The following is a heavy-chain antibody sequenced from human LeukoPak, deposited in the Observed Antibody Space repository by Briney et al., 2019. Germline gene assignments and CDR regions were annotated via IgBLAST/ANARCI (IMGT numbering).Heavy chain of an antibody. CDR3: IKDMGFDLLKDAFDL. Sequence: PGGSLRLSCAASGFSLDDYAMHWVRQAPGMGLEWVLSISWDGRNMAYAASVKGRFTISRDNAQNSLYLQMNSLKIEDTAFYYCIKDMGFDLLKDAFDLWGQGMLVTVSS. D-gene: IGHD1-26*01. V-gene: IGHV3-9*01. CDR1: GFSLDDYA. J-gene: IGHJ3*01. CDR2: ISWDGRNM.